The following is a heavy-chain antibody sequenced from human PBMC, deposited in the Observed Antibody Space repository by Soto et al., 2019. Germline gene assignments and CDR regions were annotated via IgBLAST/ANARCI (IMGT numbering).Heavy chain of an antibody. CDR1: GFTFSNAW. Sequence: EVQLVESGGGLVKPGGSLRLSCAASGFTFSNAWMSWVRQAPGKGLEWVGRIKSKTDGGTTDYAAPVKGRFTISRDDSKNTLYVQMNSLKTEDTAVYYCTTDPAGLVATIPHYFDYWGQGTLVTVSS. V-gene: IGHV3-15*01. CDR3: TTDPAGLVATIPHYFDY. D-gene: IGHD5-12*01. J-gene: IGHJ4*02. CDR2: IKSKTDGGTT.